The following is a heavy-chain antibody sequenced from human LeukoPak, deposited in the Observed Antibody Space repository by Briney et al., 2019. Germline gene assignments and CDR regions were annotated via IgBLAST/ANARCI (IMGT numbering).Heavy chain of an antibody. CDR3: ARETFGYRWDVDY. CDR2: IIPIFGTA. V-gene: IGHV1-69*01. J-gene: IGHJ4*02. CDR1: GGTFSSYA. D-gene: IGHD5-24*01. Sequence: SVKVSCKASGGTFSSYAISWVRQAPGQGLEWMGGIIPIFGTANYAQKFQGRVTITADESTSTAYVELSSLRSEDTAVYYCARETFGYRWDVDYWGQGTLVTVSS.